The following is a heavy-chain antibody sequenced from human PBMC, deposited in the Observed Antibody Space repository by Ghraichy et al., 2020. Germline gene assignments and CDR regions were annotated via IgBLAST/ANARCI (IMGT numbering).Heavy chain of an antibody. V-gene: IGHV4-59*01. Sequence: SETLSLTCTVSGAPNRRLYWSWIRQPPGKGLEWIGYFHDRGNTNHNPSLKSRVTISADTSKNQFSLELSSVTAADTAVYYCAVDGDGHPYAGFDYWGQGALVTVSS. D-gene: IGHD5-24*01. CDR3: AVDGDGHPYAGFDY. CDR1: GAPNRRLY. CDR2: FHDRGNT. J-gene: IGHJ4*02.